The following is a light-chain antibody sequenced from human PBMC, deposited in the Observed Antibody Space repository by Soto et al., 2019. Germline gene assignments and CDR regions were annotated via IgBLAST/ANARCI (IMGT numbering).Light chain of an antibody. V-gene: IGKV1-39*01. Sequence: DIQMTQSPSSLSASVGDTVTITCRASQSISVHLNWYQQKPGKVPKLLIYAASNLQSGVPLRFSGSGSETDFALTIISLQPEDFATYYGQQSYITPYTFGQGTKLEIK. CDR2: AAS. CDR3: QQSYITPYT. CDR1: QSISVH. J-gene: IGKJ2*01.